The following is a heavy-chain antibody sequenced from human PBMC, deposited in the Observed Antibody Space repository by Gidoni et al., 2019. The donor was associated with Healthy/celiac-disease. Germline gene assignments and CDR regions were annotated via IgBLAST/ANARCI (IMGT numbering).Heavy chain of an antibody. Sequence: EVQLVESGGGLVKPGGSLRRSCAASGLTFSNAWMIWVRQAPGKGLEWVGRITSKTDGGTTDYAAPVKGRFTISRDDSKNTLYLQMNSLKTEDTAVYYCTTDLGGSYSQLFDYWGQGTLVTVSS. J-gene: IGHJ4*02. CDR2: ITSKTDGGTT. CDR3: TTDLGGSYSQLFDY. CDR1: GLTFSNAW. D-gene: IGHD1-26*01. V-gene: IGHV3-15*01.